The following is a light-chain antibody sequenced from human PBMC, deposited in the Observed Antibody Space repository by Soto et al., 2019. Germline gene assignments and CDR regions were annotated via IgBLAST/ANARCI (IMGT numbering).Light chain of an antibody. Sequence: DIQLTQSPSFLSASVGDRVTITCRASQGISSFLAWYQQKPGKAPELLIYDASTLQSGVPSRFSGRRSGTEFTLTISSLQPEDFATYYCLQHNSYPFTFGQGTRLEIK. J-gene: IGKJ5*01. CDR1: QGISSF. CDR3: LQHNSYPFT. CDR2: DAS. V-gene: IGKV1-9*01.